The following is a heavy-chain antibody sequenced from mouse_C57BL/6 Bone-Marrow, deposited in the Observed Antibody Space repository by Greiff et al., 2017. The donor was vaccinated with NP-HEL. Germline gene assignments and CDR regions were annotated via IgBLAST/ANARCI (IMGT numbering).Heavy chain of an antibody. D-gene: IGHD2-3*01. J-gene: IGHJ1*03. CDR3: ARDREDDGYYGYFDV. CDR2: INYDGSST. CDR1: GFTFSDYY. V-gene: IGHV5-16*01. Sequence: EVMLVESEGGLVQPGSSMKLSCTASGFTFSDYYMAWVRQVPEKGLEWVANINYDGSSTYYLDSLKSRFIISRDNAKNILYLQMSSLKSEDTATYYCARDREDDGYYGYFDVWGTGTTVTVSS.